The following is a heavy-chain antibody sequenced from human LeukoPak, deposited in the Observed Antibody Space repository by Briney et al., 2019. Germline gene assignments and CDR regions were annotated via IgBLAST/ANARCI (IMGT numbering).Heavy chain of an antibody. V-gene: IGHV3-53*01. J-gene: IGHJ4*02. CDR2: IYSCGST. CDR1: GFTVSSNY. Sequence: GGSLRLSCAASGFTVSSNYMSWVRQAPGKGLEWVSVIYSCGSTYYADSVKGRFTISRDNSENTLYLQMNSLKTEDTAVYYCTTDWQLWFGDIFDYWGQGTLVTVSS. D-gene: IGHD3-10*01. CDR3: TTDWQLWFGDIFDY.